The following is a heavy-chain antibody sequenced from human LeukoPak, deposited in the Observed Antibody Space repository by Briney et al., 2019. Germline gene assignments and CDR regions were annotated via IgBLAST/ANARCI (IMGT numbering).Heavy chain of an antibody. Sequence: ASVKVSCKASGYTFTSYGITWVRQAPGQGLEWMGWISAHDGTRNYALKHEDRVTMTTDTSTSTAYMELRGLRSDDTAVYYCARRSTLCSSGRFYFDYWGQGTLVTVSS. V-gene: IGHV1-18*01. CDR1: GYTFTSYG. CDR3: ARRSTLCSSGRFYFDY. D-gene: IGHD2-2*01. J-gene: IGHJ4*02. CDR2: ISAHDGTR.